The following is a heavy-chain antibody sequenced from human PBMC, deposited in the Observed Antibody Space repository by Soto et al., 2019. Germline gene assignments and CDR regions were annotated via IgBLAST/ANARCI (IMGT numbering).Heavy chain of an antibody. J-gene: IGHJ5*02. CDR1: GYPVPSYG. Sequence: ASGKVSCKASGYPVPSYGISWVRQAPGQGLEWMGWISAYSGNTNYAQKLQGRVTMTTDTSTSTAYMELRSLRSDDTAVYYCARGVRRYYDSSGYLNWFDPWGQGTLVTVSS. V-gene: IGHV1-18*01. D-gene: IGHD3-22*01. CDR3: ARGVRRYYDSSGYLNWFDP. CDR2: ISAYSGNT.